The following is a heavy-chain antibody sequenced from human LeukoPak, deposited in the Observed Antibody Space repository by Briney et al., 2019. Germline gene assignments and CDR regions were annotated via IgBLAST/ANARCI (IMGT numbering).Heavy chain of an antibody. D-gene: IGHD6-13*01. CDR1: GYTFTSYD. CDR3: ARPMAGIYPNDAFDI. CDR2: MNPNSGNT. J-gene: IGHJ3*02. Sequence: ASVKVSCKASGYTFTSYDINWVRQATGQGLEWMGWMNPNSGNTGYAQKFQGRVTITRNTSISTAYMELSSLRSEDTAVYYCARPMAGIYPNDAFDIWGQGTMATVSS. V-gene: IGHV1-8*03.